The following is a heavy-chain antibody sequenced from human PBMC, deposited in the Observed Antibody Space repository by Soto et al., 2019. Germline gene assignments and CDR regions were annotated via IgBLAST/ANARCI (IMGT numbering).Heavy chain of an antibody. CDR2: IKSKTDGGTT. V-gene: IGHV3-15*01. CDR3: TTDFWSGYFSYYYYGMDV. D-gene: IGHD3-3*01. Sequence: EVQLVESGGGLVKPGGSLRLSCAASGFTFSNAWMSWVRQAPGKGLEWVGRIKSKTDGGTTDYAASVKGRFTISRDDSKNTLYLQMNSLKTEDTAVYYCTTDFWSGYFSYYYYGMDVWGQGTTVTVSS. J-gene: IGHJ6*02. CDR1: GFTFSNAW.